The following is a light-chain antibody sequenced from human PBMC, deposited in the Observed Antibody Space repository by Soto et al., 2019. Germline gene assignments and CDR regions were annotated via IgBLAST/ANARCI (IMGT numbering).Light chain of an antibody. Sequence: EIVLTQSPGTLSLSPGERAALSCRASQSVSSSYLAWYQQKPGQAPRPLIYGASSRATGIPDRFSGSVSGTDFILTISRLEPEDFAVYYCQQYDRSPPTFGGGTK. CDR1: QSVSSSY. CDR3: QQYDRSPPT. CDR2: GAS. V-gene: IGKV3-20*01. J-gene: IGKJ4*01.